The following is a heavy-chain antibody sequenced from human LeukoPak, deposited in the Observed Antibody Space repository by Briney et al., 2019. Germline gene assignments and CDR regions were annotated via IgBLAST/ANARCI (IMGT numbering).Heavy chain of an antibody. CDR2: INPNSGGT. Sequence: ASVKVSCTASGYTFTGYYMHWVRQAPGQGLEWMGWINPNSGGTNYAQKFQGRVTMTRDTSISTAYMELSRLRSDDTAVYYCARDAEYYYDSSGLGDYWGQGTLVTVSS. V-gene: IGHV1-2*02. CDR1: GYTFTGYY. CDR3: ARDAEYYYDSSGLGDY. J-gene: IGHJ4*02. D-gene: IGHD3-22*01.